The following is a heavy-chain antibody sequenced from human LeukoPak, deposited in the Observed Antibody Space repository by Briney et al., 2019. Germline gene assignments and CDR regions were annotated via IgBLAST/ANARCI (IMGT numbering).Heavy chain of an antibody. CDR2: IYKAGNT. D-gene: IGHD6-13*01. CDR1: GGSISSTTYY. CDR3: ARHSSSWYSWFDP. Sequence: SETLSLTCTVSGGSISSTTYYWAWIRQPPGKGLEWIGSIYKAGNTNYSPSLRSRVFISVDTSKNQFSLKLSSVTAADTAVYYCARHSSSWYSWFDPWGQGTLVTVSS. J-gene: IGHJ5*02. V-gene: IGHV4-39*01.